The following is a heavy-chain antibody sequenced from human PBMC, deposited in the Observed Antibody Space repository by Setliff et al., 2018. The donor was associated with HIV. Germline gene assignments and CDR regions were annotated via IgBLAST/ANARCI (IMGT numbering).Heavy chain of an antibody. CDR2: IYNTGST. D-gene: IGHD6-6*01. CDR1: GGSISSGGFY. J-gene: IGHJ4*02. Sequence: SETLSLTCTVTGGSISSGGFYWTWIRQHPGKGLEWIGYIYNTGSTYPNPSLKSRISMSVDTSKNQFSLELTSLTAADTAVYYCATRPRIAARPFDYWGQGMLVTVSS. CDR3: ATRPRIAARPFDY. V-gene: IGHV4-31*03.